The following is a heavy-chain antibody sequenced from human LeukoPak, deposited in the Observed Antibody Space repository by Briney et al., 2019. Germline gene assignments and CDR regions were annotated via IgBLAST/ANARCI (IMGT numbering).Heavy chain of an antibody. Sequence: GGSLRLSCAASGFTFSSYWMGWVRQAPGKGLEWVANIKQDGSEKYYVDSVKGRFTISRDNAKNSLFLQMNSLRAEDTAVYYCARVVSSPAAGDPFDYWGQGTLVPVSS. D-gene: IGHD6-13*01. CDR2: IKQDGSEK. J-gene: IGHJ4*02. CDR3: ARVVSSPAAGDPFDY. V-gene: IGHV3-7*01. CDR1: GFTFSSYW.